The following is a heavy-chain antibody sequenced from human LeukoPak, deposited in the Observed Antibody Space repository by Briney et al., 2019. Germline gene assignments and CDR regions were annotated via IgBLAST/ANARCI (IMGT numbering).Heavy chain of an antibody. Sequence: GGSLRLSCAASGFTFSSYGMHWVRQAPGKGLEWVAVISYDGSNKYYADSVKGRFTISRDNSKNTLYLQMNSLRAEDTAVYYCAKDTRYFDWLLYRSHYYYGMDVWGQGTTVTASS. CDR2: ISYDGSNK. V-gene: IGHV3-30*18. CDR3: AKDTRYFDWLLYRSHYYYGMDV. J-gene: IGHJ6*02. CDR1: GFTFSSYG. D-gene: IGHD3-9*01.